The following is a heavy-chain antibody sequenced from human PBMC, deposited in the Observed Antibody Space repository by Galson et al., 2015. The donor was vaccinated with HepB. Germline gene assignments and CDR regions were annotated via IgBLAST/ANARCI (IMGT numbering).Heavy chain of an antibody. CDR3: AKAPTYCSGGSCYLVGLDY. D-gene: IGHD2-15*01. Sequence: SLRLSCAASGFTFSSYAMSWVRQAPGKGLEWVSAISGSGGSTYYADSVKGRFTISRDNSKNTLYLQMNSLRAEDTAVYYCAKAPTYCSGGSCYLVGLDYWGQGTLVTVSS. CDR2: ISGSGGST. V-gene: IGHV3-23*01. J-gene: IGHJ4*02. CDR1: GFTFSSYA.